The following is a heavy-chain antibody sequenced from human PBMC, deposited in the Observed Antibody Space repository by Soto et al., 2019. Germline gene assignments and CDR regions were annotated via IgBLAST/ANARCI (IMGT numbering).Heavy chain of an antibody. V-gene: IGHV1-2*02. D-gene: IGHD3-10*01. J-gene: IGHJ4*02. CDR2: INPNSGGT. Sequence: SSVKVSCKASGYTFTGYYMHWVRQAPGQGLEWMGWINPNSGGTNYAQKFQGRVTMTRDTSISTAYMELSRLRSDDTAVYYCARETLLWCGELSLSPYSLDYWGQGTLVTVSS. CDR1: GYTFTGYY. CDR3: ARETLLWCGELSLSPYSLDY.